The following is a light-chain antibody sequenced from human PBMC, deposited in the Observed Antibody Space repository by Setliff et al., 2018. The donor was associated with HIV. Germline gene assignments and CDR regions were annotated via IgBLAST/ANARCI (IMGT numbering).Light chain of an antibody. J-gene: IGLJ1*01. CDR3: CSYTTSITYV. CDR1: SSDVGAYNY. V-gene: IGLV2-14*03. CDR2: DVS. Sequence: QSVLTQPASVSGSPGQLITISCTGTSSDVGAYNYVSWYQQHPGKAPKLMIYDVSNRPSGVSDRFSGSKSGNTASLTISGLQAEDEADYYCCSYTTSITYVFGTGTKV.